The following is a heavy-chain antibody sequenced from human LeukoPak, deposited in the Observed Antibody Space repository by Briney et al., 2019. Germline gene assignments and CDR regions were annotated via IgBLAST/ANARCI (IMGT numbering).Heavy chain of an antibody. J-gene: IGHJ4*02. CDR2: IKSKTDGGTT. D-gene: IGHD3-10*01. V-gene: IGHV3-15*07. Sequence: GGSLRLSGAASGFTFSNAWMNWVRQAPGKGLEWVGRIKSKTDGGTTDCAAPVKGRFTISRDDSENTLYLQMNSLKTEDTAVYYCRLEWFGESPPRDFWGQGTLVTVSS. CDR3: RLEWFGESPPRDF. CDR1: GFTFSNAW.